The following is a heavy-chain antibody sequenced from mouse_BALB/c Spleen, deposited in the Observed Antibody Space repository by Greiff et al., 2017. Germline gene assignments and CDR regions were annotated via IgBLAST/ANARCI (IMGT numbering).Heavy chain of an antibody. J-gene: IGHJ2*01. Sequence: EVKLVESGGGLVKPGGSLKLSCAASGFAFSSYDMCWVRQTAEKRLEWVAYISSGGGSTYYPDTVKGRFTISRDNAKNTLYLQMSSLKSEDTAMYYCARHYYGSSYYFDYWGQGTTLTVSS. CDR2: ISSGGGST. V-gene: IGHV5-12-1*01. CDR1: GFAFSSYD. D-gene: IGHD1-1*01. CDR3: ARHYYGSSYYFDY.